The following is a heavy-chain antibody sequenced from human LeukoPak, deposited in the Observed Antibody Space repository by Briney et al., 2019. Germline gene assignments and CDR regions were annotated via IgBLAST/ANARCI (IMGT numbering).Heavy chain of an antibody. CDR3: ARGRSSDDYYYYMDV. V-gene: IGHV4-61*08. D-gene: IGHD2-2*01. CDR1: GDSISSGDYY. Sequence: PSETLSLTCTVSGDSISSGDYYWSWIRQPPGKGLEWIGYIYYSGSTNYNPSLKSRVTISVDTSKNQFSLKLSSVTAADTAVYYCARGRSSDDYYYYMDVWGKGTTVTVSS. CDR2: IYYSGST. J-gene: IGHJ6*03.